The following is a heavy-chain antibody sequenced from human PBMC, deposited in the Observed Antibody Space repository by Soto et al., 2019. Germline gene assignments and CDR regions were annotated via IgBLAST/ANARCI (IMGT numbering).Heavy chain of an antibody. D-gene: IGHD1-20*01. CDR3: ARVGGINWFDP. CDR1: GGSISSGGYS. V-gene: IGHV4-31*11. Sequence: SETLSLTCAVSGGSISSGGYSWSWIRQPPGKGLEWIGYIYYSGSTYYNPSLKSRVTISVDTSKNQFSLKLSSVTAADTAVYYCARVGGINWFDPWGQGTLVTVSS. J-gene: IGHJ5*02. CDR2: IYYSGST.